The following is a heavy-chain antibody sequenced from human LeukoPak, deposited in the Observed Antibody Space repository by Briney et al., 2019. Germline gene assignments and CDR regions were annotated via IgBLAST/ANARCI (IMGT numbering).Heavy chain of an antibody. CDR3: ARVAKERVGGVYYFDY. J-gene: IGHJ4*02. CDR1: GFTFSDYD. CDR2: IGTAGAT. V-gene: IGHV3-13*01. Sequence: PGGSLRLSCAASGFTFSDYDMHWVRQATGKGLEWFSAIGTAGATCYTGSVKGRFTISRENAKNSLYLQLNSLKAGDTAVYYCARVAKERVGGVYYFDYWGQGTLVTVSS. D-gene: IGHD1-1*01.